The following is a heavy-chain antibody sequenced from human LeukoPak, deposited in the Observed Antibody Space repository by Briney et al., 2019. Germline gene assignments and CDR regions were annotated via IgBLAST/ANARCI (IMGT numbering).Heavy chain of an antibody. V-gene: IGHV1-46*01. CDR2: INPSGGST. J-gene: IGHJ4*02. CDR1: GYTFTSYY. Sequence: GASVKVSCKASGYTFTSYYMHWVRQAPGQGLEWMGIINPSGGSTSYAQKFQGRVTMTRDTSTSTVYMGLSSLRSEDTAVYYCARDRQLSGLRQGVKYYFDYWGQGTLVTVSS. CDR3: ARDRQLSGLRQGVKYYFDY. D-gene: IGHD6-6*01.